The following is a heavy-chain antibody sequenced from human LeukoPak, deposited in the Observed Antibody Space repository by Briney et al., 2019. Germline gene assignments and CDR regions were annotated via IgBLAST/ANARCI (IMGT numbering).Heavy chain of an antibody. CDR1: AFTFSSYA. D-gene: IGHD6-13*01. J-gene: IGHJ4*02. Sequence: GGSLRLSCAASAFTFSSYAMSWVRQAPGKGLEWVSGISGSGGSTYYADSVKGRSTIFRDKSKNTLYLQMNSLRAEDTAAYSCARVRGSSWSEYYFDYWGQGTLVTVSS. CDR2: ISGSGGST. V-gene: IGHV3-23*01. CDR3: ARVRGSSWSEYYFDY.